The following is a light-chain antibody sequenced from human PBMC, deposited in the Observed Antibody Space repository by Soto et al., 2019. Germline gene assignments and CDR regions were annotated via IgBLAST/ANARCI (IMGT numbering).Light chain of an antibody. J-gene: IGKJ1*01. CDR3: QQYGNSPWT. CDR1: QSAFSTY. V-gene: IGKV3-20*01. CDR2: GAS. Sequence: EIVLTQSPGTLSLSPGERATLSCRASQSAFSTYLAWYQQKPGQAPRLLIYGASSRATGIPDRFSGSGSGTDFTLTISRLEPEDFAVYYCQQYGNSPWTLGQGTKV.